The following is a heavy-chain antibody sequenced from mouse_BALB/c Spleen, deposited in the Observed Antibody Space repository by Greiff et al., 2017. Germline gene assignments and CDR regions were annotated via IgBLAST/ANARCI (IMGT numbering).Heavy chain of an antibody. Sequence: VKVVESGAELAKPGASVKMSCKASGYTFTSYWMHWVKQRPGQGLEWIGYINPSTGYTEYNQKFKDKATLTADKSSSTAYMQLSSLTSEDSAVYYCARGGLRAMDYWGQGTSVTVSS. V-gene: IGHV1-7*01. CDR2: INPSTGYT. J-gene: IGHJ4*01. CDR1: GYTFTSYW. D-gene: IGHD2-4*01. CDR3: ARGGLRAMDY.